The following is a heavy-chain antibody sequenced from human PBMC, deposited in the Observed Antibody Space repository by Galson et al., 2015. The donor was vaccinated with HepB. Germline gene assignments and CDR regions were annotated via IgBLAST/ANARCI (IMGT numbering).Heavy chain of an antibody. J-gene: IGHJ4*02. Sequence: SLRLSCATSGFTFSDYYMSWIRQAPGKGLEWVSYISSSGSTIYYADSVKGRFTISRDNAKNSLYLQMNSLRAEDTAVYYCQIRAVAGTEDYWGQGTLVTVSS. V-gene: IGHV3-11*01. D-gene: IGHD6-19*01. CDR3: QIRAVAGTEDY. CDR1: GFTFSDYY. CDR2: ISSSGSTI.